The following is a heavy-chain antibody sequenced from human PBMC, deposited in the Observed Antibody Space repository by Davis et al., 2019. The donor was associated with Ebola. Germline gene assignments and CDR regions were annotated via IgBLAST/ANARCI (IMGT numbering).Heavy chain of an antibody. D-gene: IGHD6-6*01. CDR3: ARTPPSIAARFFDY. Sequence: GSLRLSCTVSGGSISSYYWSWIRQPPGKGLEWIGYIYYSGSTNYNPSLKSRVTISVDTSKNQFSLKLSSVTAADTAVYYCARTPPSIAARFFDYWGQGTLVTVSS. J-gene: IGHJ4*02. V-gene: IGHV4-59*01. CDR2: IYYSGST. CDR1: GGSISSYY.